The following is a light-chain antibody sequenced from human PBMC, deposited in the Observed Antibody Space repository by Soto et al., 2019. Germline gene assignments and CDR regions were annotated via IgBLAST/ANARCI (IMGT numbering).Light chain of an antibody. CDR1: SSDVGLYDY. CDR2: AVS. J-gene: IGLJ1*01. CDR3: GSYTSDSSYV. Sequence: QSLLTQPASVSGSPGQSITISCTGTSSDVGLYDYVSWYQQHPGKAPQLMIYAVSNRPSGVSNRFSASKSGNTASLFISGLQAEDEADYYCGSYTSDSSYVFGSGTKVTVL. V-gene: IGLV2-14*01.